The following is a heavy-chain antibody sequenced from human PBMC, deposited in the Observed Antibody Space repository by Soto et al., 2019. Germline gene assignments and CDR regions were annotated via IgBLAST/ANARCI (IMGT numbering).Heavy chain of an antibody. V-gene: IGHV3-30*18. CDR3: AKDTKGYCSSTSCYAVGPS. CDR2: ISYDGSNK. Sequence: PGGSLRLSCAASGFTFSSYGMHWVRQAPGKGLEWVAVISYDGSNKYYADSVKGRFTISRDNSKNTLYLQMNSLRAEDTAVYYCAKDTKGYCSSTSCYAVGPSWGQGTTVTVSS. D-gene: IGHD2-2*01. J-gene: IGHJ6*02. CDR1: GFTFSSYG.